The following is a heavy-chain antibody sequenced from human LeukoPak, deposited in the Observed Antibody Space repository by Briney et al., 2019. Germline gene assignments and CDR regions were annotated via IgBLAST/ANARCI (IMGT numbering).Heavy chain of an antibody. J-gene: IGHJ6*02. CDR2: MNPNSGNT. Sequence: GASVKVSCKASGNTFTSYDINWVRQATGQGLERMGWMNPNSGNTGYAQKFQGRVTMTRNTSISTAYMELSSLRSEDTAVYYCARGGPRNYDFWSGYYYYYGMDVWGQGTTVTVSS. CDR3: ARGGPRNYDFWSGYYYYYGMDV. CDR1: GNTFTSYD. V-gene: IGHV1-8*01. D-gene: IGHD3-3*01.